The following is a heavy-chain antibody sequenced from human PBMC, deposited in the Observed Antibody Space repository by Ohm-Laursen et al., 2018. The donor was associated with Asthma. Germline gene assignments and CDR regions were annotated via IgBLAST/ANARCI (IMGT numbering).Heavy chain of an antibody. CDR1: GGSISSGGYY. V-gene: IGHV4-31*03. D-gene: IGHD4-17*01. CDR2: IYYRGST. J-gene: IGHJ4*02. Sequence: TLSLTCTVSGGSISSGGYYWSWIRQHPGKGLEWIGYIYYRGSTYYNPSLKSRVTILVDTSKNQFSRKLSSVTAADTAVYYCARVSDGEYRVDYWGQGTLVTVSS. CDR3: ARVSDGEYRVDY.